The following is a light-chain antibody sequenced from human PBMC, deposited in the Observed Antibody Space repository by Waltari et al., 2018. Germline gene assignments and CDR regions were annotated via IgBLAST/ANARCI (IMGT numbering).Light chain of an antibody. CDR3: QHYVRLPVT. Sequence: EIVFTQSPGTLSLSRGERALLSCRASPSISGALAWYQQKPGQAPRLLIYGASNRATGIPDRFSGSGSGTEFSLTVSRLEPEDFAVYYCQHYVRLPVTFGQGTRVEI. V-gene: IGKV3-20*01. CDR2: GAS. J-gene: IGKJ1*01. CDR1: PSISGA.